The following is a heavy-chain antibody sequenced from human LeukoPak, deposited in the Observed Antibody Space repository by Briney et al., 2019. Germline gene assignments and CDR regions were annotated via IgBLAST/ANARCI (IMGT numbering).Heavy chain of an antibody. Sequence: SETLSLTCTDSGGSISSYYWSWIRQPAGKGLEWIGRIYTSGSTNYNPSLKSRVTMSVDTSKNQFSLKLSSVTAADTAVYYCARSRGGPRRDYYYYMDVWGKGTTVTVSS. J-gene: IGHJ6*03. D-gene: IGHD3-10*01. CDR2: IYTSGST. CDR3: ARSRGGPRRDYYYYMDV. V-gene: IGHV4-4*07. CDR1: GGSISSYY.